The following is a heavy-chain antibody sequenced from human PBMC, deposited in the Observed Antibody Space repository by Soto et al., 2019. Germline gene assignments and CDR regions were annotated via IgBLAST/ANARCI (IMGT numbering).Heavy chain of an antibody. D-gene: IGHD2-2*01. CDR3: ARAGDIVVVPAASGLRKYYYYGMDV. Sequence: ASVKVSCKASGYTFTGYYMHWVRQAPGQGLEWMGWINPNSGGTNYAQKFQGWVTMTRDTSISTAYMELSRLRSDDTAVYYCARAGDIVVVPAASGLRKYYYYGMDVWGQGTTVTVSS. V-gene: IGHV1-2*04. J-gene: IGHJ6*02. CDR1: GYTFTGYY. CDR2: INPNSGGT.